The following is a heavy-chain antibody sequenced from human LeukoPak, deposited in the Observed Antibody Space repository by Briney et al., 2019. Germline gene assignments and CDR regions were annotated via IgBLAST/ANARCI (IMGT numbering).Heavy chain of an antibody. CDR3: ARVRVGATFYYYAMDV. CDR2: INHSGST. D-gene: IGHD1-26*01. CDR1: GGSFSGYY. Sequence: SETLSLTCAVYGGSFSGYYWTWLRQPPGKGLEWIGEINHSGSTNYNPSLKSRVTISVDTSKNQFSLKLSSVTAADTAVYYCARVRVGATFYYYAMDVWGQGTTVTVSS. V-gene: IGHV4-34*01. J-gene: IGHJ6*02.